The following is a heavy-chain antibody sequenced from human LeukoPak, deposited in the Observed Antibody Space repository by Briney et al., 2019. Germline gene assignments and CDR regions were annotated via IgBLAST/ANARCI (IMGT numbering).Heavy chain of an antibody. CDR1: GGSFSGYY. V-gene: IGHV4-34*01. CDR2: INHSGST. D-gene: IGHD4-17*01. CDR3: ARTGSPTVTTFAVDY. Sequence: PSETLSLTCAVYGGSFSGYYWSWLRQPPGKGLEWLGEINHSGSTNYNPSLKSRVTISVDTSKNQFSLKLSSVTAADTAVYYCARTGSPTVTTFAVDYWGQGTLVTVSS. J-gene: IGHJ4*02.